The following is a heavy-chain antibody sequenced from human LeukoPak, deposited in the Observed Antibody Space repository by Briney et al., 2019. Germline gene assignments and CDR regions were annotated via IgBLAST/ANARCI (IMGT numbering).Heavy chain of an antibody. CDR1: GDXVSSNTAA. V-gene: IGHV6-1*01. J-gene: IGHJ4*02. D-gene: IGHD6-19*01. CDR3: ARARGASGAIDY. Sequence: SQTLSLTCAISGDXVSSNTAAWNWIRQSPSRGLEWLGRTYYRSKWYNDYAVSVKSRIAFNPDTSKNQFSLQLNSVTPEDTAVYYCARARGASGAIDYWGQGTLVTVSS. CDR2: TYYRSKWYN.